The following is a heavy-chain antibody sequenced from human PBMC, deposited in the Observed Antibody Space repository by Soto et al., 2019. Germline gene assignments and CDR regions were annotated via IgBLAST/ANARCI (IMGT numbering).Heavy chain of an antibody. J-gene: IGHJ4*02. CDR1: GFTFSSYA. CDR2: ISGSGGST. Sequence: LRLSCAASGFTFSSYAMSWVRQAPGKGLEWVSAISGSGGSTYYADSVKGRFTISRDNSKNTLYLQMNSLRAEDTAVYYCAKKGERYDSSGYPNFDYWGQGTLVTSPQ. CDR3: AKKGERYDSSGYPNFDY. V-gene: IGHV3-23*01. D-gene: IGHD3-22*01.